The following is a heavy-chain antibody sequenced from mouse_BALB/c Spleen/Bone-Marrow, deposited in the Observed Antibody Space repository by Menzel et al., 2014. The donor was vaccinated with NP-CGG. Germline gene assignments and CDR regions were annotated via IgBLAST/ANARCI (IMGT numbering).Heavy chain of an antibody. V-gene: IGHV7-3*02. CDR1: GFTFTDYY. CDR3: ARSLYPRAMDY. D-gene: IGHD2-1*01. J-gene: IGHJ4*01. CDR2: IRNKANGYTT. Sequence: EVQLVESGGGLVQPGGSLRLSCATSGFTFTDYYMSWVRPPPGKALEWLGFIRNKANGYTTEYSASVKGRFTISRDNSQSILYLQRNTLRAEDSATYYCARSLYPRAMDYWGQGTSVTVSS.